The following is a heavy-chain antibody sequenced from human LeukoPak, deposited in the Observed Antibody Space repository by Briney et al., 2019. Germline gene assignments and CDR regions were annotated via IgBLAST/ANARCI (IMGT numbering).Heavy chain of an antibody. J-gene: IGHJ4*02. CDR3: AKDRAGYVSYFDY. CDR1: GFTFSSYA. Sequence: GGSLRLSCAASGFTFSSYAMSWVRQAPGKGLEWVSAISGSGGSTYYADSVKGRFTISRDNSKNTLYLQMNSLRAKDTAVYYCAKDRAGYVSYFDYWGQGTLVTVSS. V-gene: IGHV3-23*01. D-gene: IGHD6-13*01. CDR2: ISGSGGST.